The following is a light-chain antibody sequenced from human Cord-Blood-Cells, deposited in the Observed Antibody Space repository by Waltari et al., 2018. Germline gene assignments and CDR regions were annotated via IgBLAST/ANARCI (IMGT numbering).Light chain of an antibody. CDR3: QQSYSTPLYT. CDR1: QSISSY. J-gene: IGKJ2*01. V-gene: IGKV1-39*01. CDR2: AAS. Sequence: IQMTQSPSSLSASVGDRVTITCRASQSISSYLNWYHQKPGKAPKLLIYAASSWQSGVPSRFSGSGSGTDFTLTISSLQPEDFATYYCQQSYSTPLYTFGQGTKLEIK.